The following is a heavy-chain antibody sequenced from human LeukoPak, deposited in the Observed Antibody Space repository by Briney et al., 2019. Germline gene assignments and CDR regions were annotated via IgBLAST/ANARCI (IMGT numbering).Heavy chain of an antibody. CDR2: IIPIFGTA. CDR1: GGTFSSYA. J-gene: IGHJ4*02. CDR3: AREGAEQWLGSFDY. V-gene: IGHV1-69*01. D-gene: IGHD6-19*01. Sequence: GSSVKVSCKASGGTFSSYAISWVRQAPGQGLEWMGGIIPIFGTANYAQKFQGRVTITADESTSTAYMEMSSLRSEDTAVYYCAREGAEQWLGSFDYWGQGTLVTVSS.